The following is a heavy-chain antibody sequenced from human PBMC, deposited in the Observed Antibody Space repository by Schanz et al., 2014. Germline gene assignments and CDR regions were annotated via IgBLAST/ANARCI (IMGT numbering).Heavy chain of an antibody. J-gene: IGHJ4*02. D-gene: IGHD3-3*01. CDR3: ARGFDFWDR. V-gene: IGHV1-18*01. CDR2: ISPYTGNT. Sequence: QVQLVQSGAEVKGPGASVKVSCKASGYTFTSYGITWVRQAPGQGLEWVGWISPYTGNTHYFDKMEGRVTMTTDTSTSTAYMELRSLRSDDTAVYYCARGFDFWDRWGQGTLVIVSS. CDR1: GYTFTSYG.